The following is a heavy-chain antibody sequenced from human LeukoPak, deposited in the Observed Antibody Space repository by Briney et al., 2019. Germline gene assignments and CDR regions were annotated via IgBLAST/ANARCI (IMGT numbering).Heavy chain of an antibody. J-gene: IGHJ4*02. CDR3: ARVVGATRCHFDY. V-gene: IGHV4-34*01. D-gene: IGHD1-26*01. CDR1: GGSFSGYY. Sequence: IPSETLSLTCAVYGGSFSGYYWSWIRQPPGKGLEWIGEINHSGSTNYNPSLKSRVTISVDTSKNRFSLKLSSVTAADTAVYYCARVVGATRCHFDYWGQGTLVTVSS. CDR2: INHSGST.